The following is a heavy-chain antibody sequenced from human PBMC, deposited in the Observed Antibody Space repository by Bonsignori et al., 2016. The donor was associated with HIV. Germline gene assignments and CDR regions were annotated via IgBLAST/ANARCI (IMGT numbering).Heavy chain of an antibody. D-gene: IGHD5-18*01. CDR3: AREGSPGAGYLDY. Sequence: QVQVVQSGAEVKKPGASVKVSCKASRYTFTDSCIHWVRQAPGQGLEWMGWMDPNNGDTKYAQKFQGRVSMTRDTSISTAYMELSRLQSDDTAVYYCAREGSPGAGYLDYWG. J-gene: IGHJ4*01. CDR2: MDPNNGDT. V-gene: IGHV1-2*02. CDR1: RYTFTDSC.